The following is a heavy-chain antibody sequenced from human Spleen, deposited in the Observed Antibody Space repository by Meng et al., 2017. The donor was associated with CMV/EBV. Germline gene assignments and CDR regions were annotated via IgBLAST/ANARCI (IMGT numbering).Heavy chain of an antibody. D-gene: IGHD6-13*01. CDR1: GGTFSSYA. V-gene: IGHV1-69*05. J-gene: IGHJ4*02. CDR2: IIPIFGTA. Sequence: SVKVSCKASGGTFSSYAISWVRQAPGQGLEWMGGIIPIFGTANYAQKFQGRVTITTDESTSTAYMELSSLRSEDTAVYYCARGLWGSPRYIGVESSSWYLRDWGQGTLVTVSS. CDR3: ARGLWGSPRYIGVESSSWYLRD.